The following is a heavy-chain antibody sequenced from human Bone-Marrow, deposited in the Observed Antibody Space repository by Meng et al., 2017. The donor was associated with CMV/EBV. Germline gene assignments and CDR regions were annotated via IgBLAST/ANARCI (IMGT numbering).Heavy chain of an antibody. Sequence: SETLSLTCTVSGGSISSSSYYWSWIRQPPGKGLEWIGEINHSGSTNYNPSLKSRVTISVDTSKNQFSLKLSSVTAADTAVYYCARIRHGYSFGSLDYWGQGTLVTVSS. V-gene: IGHV4-39*07. CDR1: GGSISSSSYY. CDR2: INHSGST. J-gene: IGHJ4*02. D-gene: IGHD5-18*01. CDR3: ARIRHGYSFGSLDY.